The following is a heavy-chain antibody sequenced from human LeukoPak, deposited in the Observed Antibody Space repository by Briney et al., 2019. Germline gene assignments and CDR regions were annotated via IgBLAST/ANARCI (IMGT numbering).Heavy chain of an antibody. J-gene: IGHJ4*02. D-gene: IGHD4-23*01. CDR2: ISRSSSYI. CDR3: AKGGVSVGGNFDY. Sequence: GGSLRLSCAASGFTFSSYTMNWVRQAPGKGLEWVSSISRSSSYIYYADSMKGRFTISRDNANNSLFLQMNSLRAEDTAVYYCAKGGVSVGGNFDYWGQGTLVTVSS. CDR1: GFTFSSYT. V-gene: IGHV3-21*01.